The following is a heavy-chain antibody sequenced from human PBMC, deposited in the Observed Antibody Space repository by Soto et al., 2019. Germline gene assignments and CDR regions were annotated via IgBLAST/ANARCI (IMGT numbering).Heavy chain of an antibody. V-gene: IGHV3-30*18. J-gene: IGHJ4*02. CDR2: ISYDGNNK. Sequence: GGSLRLSCAASGFTFSSYGMHWVRQAPGKGLEWVAVISYDGNNKYYADSVKGRFTISRDNFKNTLYLQMDSLRAEDTAMYYCAKDHLETTVTTPSYWGQGTLVTVSS. D-gene: IGHD4-17*01. CDR1: GFTFSSYG. CDR3: AKDHLETTVTTPSY.